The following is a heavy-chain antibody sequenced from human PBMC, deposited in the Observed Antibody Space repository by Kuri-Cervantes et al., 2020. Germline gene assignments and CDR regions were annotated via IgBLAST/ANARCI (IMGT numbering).Heavy chain of an antibody. CDR3: ARGALPSIVVVPAASELSYTWFDP. CDR2: FDPEDGET. CDR1: GYTLTELS. J-gene: IGHJ5*02. Sequence: ASVKVSCKVSGYTLTELSMHWVRQAPGKGLEWMGGFDPEDGETIYAQKFQGRVAMTEDTSTDTAYMELSSLRSDDTAVYYCARGALPSIVVVPAASELSYTWFDPWGQGTLVTVSS. D-gene: IGHD2-2*01. V-gene: IGHV1-24*01.